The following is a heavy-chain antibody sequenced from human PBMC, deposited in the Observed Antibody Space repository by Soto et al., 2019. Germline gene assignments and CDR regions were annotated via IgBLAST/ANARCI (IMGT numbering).Heavy chain of an antibody. J-gene: IGHJ4*02. CDR1: GFTFSDHW. Sequence: EVQLAESGGVLVQPGGSLRLSCVASGFTFSDHWMHWVRQAPGKGLVWVSRINSGGSRTNYADSVKGRFTISRDNAKNTLYREMNSLSLEDTAVYYCARGNCSGDTCFFGGTHWGRGTLVTVSS. V-gene: IGHV3-74*01. D-gene: IGHD2-21*02. CDR3: ARGNCSGDTCFFGGTH. CDR2: INSGGSRT.